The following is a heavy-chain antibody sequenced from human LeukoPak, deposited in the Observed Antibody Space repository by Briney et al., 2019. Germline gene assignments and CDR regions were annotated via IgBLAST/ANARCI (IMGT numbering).Heavy chain of an antibody. CDR3: ARAGFFGRDRRSYYYYMDV. CDR2: IIPIFGTA. J-gene: IGHJ6*03. V-gene: IGHV1-69*05. CDR1: GGTFSSYA. D-gene: IGHD3-3*01. Sequence: GASVKVSCKASGGTFSSYAISWVRQAPGQGLEWMGGIIPIFGTANYAQKFQGRVTITTDESTSTAYMELSSLRSEDTAVYYCARAGFFGRDRRSYYYYMDVWGKGTTVTVSS.